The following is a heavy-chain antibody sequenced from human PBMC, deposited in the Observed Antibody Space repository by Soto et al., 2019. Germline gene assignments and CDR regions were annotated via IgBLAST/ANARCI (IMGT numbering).Heavy chain of an antibody. CDR2: IRTLNGNT. V-gene: IGHV1-18*01. CDR3: ARRVQVWLPDYYGMDV. Sequence: QAQLVQSGAEVKKPGASVNVSCKASGYDYVTYAITWVRQRPGQGLEWMGWIRTLNGNTNYAQNFQGRVTMTTERSTRIVHLEVRSLISDDTAVYYCARRVQVWLPDYYGMDVWGQGTKVTVSS. J-gene: IGHJ6*02. D-gene: IGHD5-18*01. CDR1: GYDYVTYA.